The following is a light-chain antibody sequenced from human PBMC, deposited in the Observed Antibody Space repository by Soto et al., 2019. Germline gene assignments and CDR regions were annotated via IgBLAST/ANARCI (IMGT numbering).Light chain of an antibody. CDR2: DAS. CDR1: QSVGSY. Sequence: LLTQSPATLSLSPGERATLSCRASQSVGSYLAWYQQKPGQAPRLLIYDASKRATDIPTRFSGSGSGTDFTLTISSLELEDFAVYYCQQRNNWPRITFGQGTRLEIK. CDR3: QQRNNWPRIT. J-gene: IGKJ5*01. V-gene: IGKV3-11*01.